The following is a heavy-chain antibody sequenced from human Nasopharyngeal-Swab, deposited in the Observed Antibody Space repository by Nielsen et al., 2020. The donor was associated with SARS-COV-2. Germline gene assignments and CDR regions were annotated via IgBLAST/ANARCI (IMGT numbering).Heavy chain of an antibody. J-gene: IGHJ4*02. Sequence: WVRQAPGQRLEWMGWINAGNGNTKYSQKFQGRVTITRDTSASTAYMELSSLRSEDTAVYYCAKDHSGYEDYWGQGTLVTVSS. V-gene: IGHV1-3*01. CDR3: AKDHSGYEDY. CDR2: INAGNGNT. D-gene: IGHD5-12*01.